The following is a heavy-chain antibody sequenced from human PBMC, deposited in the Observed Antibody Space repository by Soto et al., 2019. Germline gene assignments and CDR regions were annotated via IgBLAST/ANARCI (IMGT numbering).Heavy chain of an antibody. CDR2: ITPGFGSG. CDR3: ARLTGSSQLGKWFAP. J-gene: IGHJ5*02. V-gene: IGHV1-69*06. D-gene: IGHD1-26*01. CDR1: GGTFSSYT. Sequence: QVQLGQSGAEVKEPGSSVNVSCKASGGTFSSYTISWVRQAPGQGFEWMGGITPGFGSGNYAQKFQGRVTITADKSTRTVYMALSSLTSADPALYYCARLTGSSQLGKWFAPWGQGTLVTVSS.